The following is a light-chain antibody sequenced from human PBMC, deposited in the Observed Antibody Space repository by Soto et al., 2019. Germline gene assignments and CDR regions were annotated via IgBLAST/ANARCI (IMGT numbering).Light chain of an antibody. Sequence: QSALTQPRSVSGSPGQSVTFSCTGTSSYVGGFDYVSWVQQHPGKVPKLMIYDVSKRPSGVPDRFSGSKSGNTASLTISGLQAEDEADYYCCSYAGTFRGYVFGTGTKLTVL. J-gene: IGLJ1*01. CDR1: SSYVGGFDY. CDR3: CSYAGTFRGYV. CDR2: DVS. V-gene: IGLV2-11*01.